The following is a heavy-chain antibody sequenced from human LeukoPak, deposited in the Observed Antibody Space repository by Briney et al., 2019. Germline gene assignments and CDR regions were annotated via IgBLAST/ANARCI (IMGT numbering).Heavy chain of an antibody. D-gene: IGHD2-15*01. CDR1: GYTFTSYD. CDR2: MNPNSGNK. J-gene: IGHJ6*03. V-gene: IGHV1-8*01. Sequence: ASVKVSCKASGYTFTSYDINWVRQATGQGLNGMEWMNPNSGNKGYAQKFQGRVTMTRNTSISTAYMELSSLRSEDTAVYYCAKAQIGIRYCSGGSCYYNYMDVWGKGTTVTVSS. CDR3: AKAQIGIRYCSGGSCYYNYMDV.